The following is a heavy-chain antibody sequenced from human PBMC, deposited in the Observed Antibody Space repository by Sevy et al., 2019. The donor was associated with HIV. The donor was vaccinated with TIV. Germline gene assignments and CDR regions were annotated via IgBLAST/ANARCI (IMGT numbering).Heavy chain of an antibody. CDR1: GFTFSNAW. Sequence: GGALRLSCVASGFTFSNAWMSWVRQTPGKGLEWVGRIKSKTDVGTRDFDAPVKGRFAIAREHSKNTLSLQMDSLKTDDTAVYYCTAGVGTSDFDYWGQGILVTVSS. J-gene: IGHJ4*02. D-gene: IGHD1-26*01. V-gene: IGHV3-15*01. CDR3: TAGVGTSDFDY. CDR2: IKSKTDVGTR.